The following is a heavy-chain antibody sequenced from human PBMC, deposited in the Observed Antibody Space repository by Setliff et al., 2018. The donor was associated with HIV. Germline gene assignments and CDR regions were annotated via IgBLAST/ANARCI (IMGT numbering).Heavy chain of an antibody. D-gene: IGHD2-21*01. CDR2: INPNSGGT. CDR1: GYTFTSYG. CDR3: AKDGGELC. V-gene: IGHV1-2*06. J-gene: IGHJ4*02. Sequence: ASVKVSCKASGYTFTSYGITWVRQAPGQGLEWMGRINPNSGGTNYAQKFQGRVTMTRDTSINTAYMELSRLRSDDTAMYYCAKDGGELCWGQGTLVTVSS.